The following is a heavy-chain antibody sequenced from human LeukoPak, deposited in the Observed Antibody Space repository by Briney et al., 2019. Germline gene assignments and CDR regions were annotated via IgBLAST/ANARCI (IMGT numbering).Heavy chain of an antibody. CDR1: GFTFSNYA. CDR3: ASIAAAGIDFDY. V-gene: IGHV3-21*01. CDR2: ISSSSSYI. Sequence: PGGSLRLSCAASGFTFSNYAMNWVRQAPGKGLEWVSSISSSSSYIYYADSVKGRFTISRDNAKNSLYLQMNSLRAEDTAVYYCASIAAAGIDFDYWGQGTLVTVSS. D-gene: IGHD6-13*01. J-gene: IGHJ4*02.